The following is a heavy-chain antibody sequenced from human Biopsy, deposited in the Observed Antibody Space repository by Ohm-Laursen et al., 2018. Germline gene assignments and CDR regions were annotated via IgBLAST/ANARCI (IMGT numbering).Heavy chain of an antibody. J-gene: IGHJ3*01. CDR1: GFAFNLYE. V-gene: IGHV3-48*03. Sequence: SLRPSCAASGFAFNLYEMNWVRQAPGKGMEWISYIYGGGSPVSYADSVKGRFTISRDNAQNSLYLHMNSLRAEDTAVYYCARLNSGTYDASDLWGQGTMVIVSS. CDR3: ARLNSGTYDASDL. D-gene: IGHD1-26*01. CDR2: IYGGGSPV.